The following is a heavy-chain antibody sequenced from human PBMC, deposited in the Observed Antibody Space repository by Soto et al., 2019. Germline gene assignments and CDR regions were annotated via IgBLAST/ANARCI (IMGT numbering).Heavy chain of an antibody. CDR2: INHSGST. J-gene: IGHJ6*02. Sequence: SETLSLTCAVYGGSFSGYYWSWIRQPPGKGLEWIGEINHSGSTNYNPSLKSRVTISVDTSKNQFSLKLSSVTAADTAVYYCARVRRIYGMDVRGQGTTVTVSS. V-gene: IGHV4-34*01. D-gene: IGHD3-10*01. CDR1: GGSFSGYY. CDR3: ARVRRIYGMDV.